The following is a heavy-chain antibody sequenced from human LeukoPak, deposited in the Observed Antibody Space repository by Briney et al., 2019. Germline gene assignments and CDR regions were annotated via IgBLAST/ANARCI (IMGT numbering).Heavy chain of an antibody. J-gene: IGHJ4*02. CDR1: GGSIRSYY. CDR3: ALDNSYGSGSYYT. CDR2: IYYSGNT. Sequence: SETLSLTCTVSGGSIRSYYWNWIRQPPGKGLEWIGYIYYSGNTNYNPSLKSRVTISVDTSKNQFSLKPSSVTAADTAVYYCALDNSYGSGSYYTWGQGTLVTVSS. V-gene: IGHV4-59*01. D-gene: IGHD3-10*01.